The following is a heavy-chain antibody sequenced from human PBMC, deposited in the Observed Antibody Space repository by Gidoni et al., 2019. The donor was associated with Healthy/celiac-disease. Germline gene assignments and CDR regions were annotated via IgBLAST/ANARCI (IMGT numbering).Heavy chain of an antibody. CDR1: GFTFDDYA. CDR2: ISWNSGSI. CDR3: AKRGSSGYYGDAFDI. V-gene: IGHV3-9*01. J-gene: IGHJ3*02. D-gene: IGHD3-22*01. Sequence: EVQLVESGGGLVQPGRSLRLSCAASGFTFDDYAMHWVRQAPGKGLEWVSGISWNSGSIGYADSVKGRFTISRDNAKNSLYLQMNSLRAEDTALYYCAKRGSSGYYGDAFDIWGQGTMVTVSS.